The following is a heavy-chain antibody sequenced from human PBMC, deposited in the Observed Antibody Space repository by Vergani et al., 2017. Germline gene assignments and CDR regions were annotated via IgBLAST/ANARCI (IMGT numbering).Heavy chain of an antibody. D-gene: IGHD3-10*01. J-gene: IGHJ4*02. V-gene: IGHV4-38-2*01. Sequence: QVQLQESGPGLVKPSETLSLTCAVSGYSISSGYYWGWIRQPPGKGLVWIGSIYHCGSTYYNPPLKSRVTILVDTSKNQFSLKLSSVAAAATAVYYCARQPSPVGEDYWGQGTLVTVSS. CDR2: IYHCGST. CDR1: GYSISSGYY. CDR3: ARQPSPVGEDY.